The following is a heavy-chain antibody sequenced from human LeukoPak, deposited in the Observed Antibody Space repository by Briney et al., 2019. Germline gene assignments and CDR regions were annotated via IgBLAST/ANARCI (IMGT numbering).Heavy chain of an antibody. V-gene: IGHV1-69*01. Sequence: SVKVSCKASGGTFSSYAISWVRQAPGQGLEWMGGIIPIFGTANYAQKFQGRVTITADESTSAAYMELSSLRSEGTAVYYCASDYDSSGRFDYWGQGTLVTVSS. CDR2: IIPIFGTA. J-gene: IGHJ4*02. CDR3: ASDYDSSGRFDY. D-gene: IGHD3-22*01. CDR1: GGTFSSYA.